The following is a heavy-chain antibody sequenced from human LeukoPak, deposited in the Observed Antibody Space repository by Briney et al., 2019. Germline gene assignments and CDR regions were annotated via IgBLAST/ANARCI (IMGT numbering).Heavy chain of an antibody. Sequence: TSETLSLTCTVSGGSISSYCWSWIRQPPGKGLEWIGYLFYSGSTNYNPSLKSRVTISVDTSKNQLSLKLSSVTAADTAVYYCAVLGNYALNYWGQGTLVTVSS. CDR1: GGSISSYC. V-gene: IGHV4-59*13. J-gene: IGHJ4*02. D-gene: IGHD1-7*01. CDR3: AVLGNYALNY. CDR2: LFYSGST.